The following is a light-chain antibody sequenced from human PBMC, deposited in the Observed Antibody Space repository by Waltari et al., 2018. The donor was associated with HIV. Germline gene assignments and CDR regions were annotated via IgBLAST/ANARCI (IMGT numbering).Light chain of an antibody. Sequence: QSALTQPDSVSGSPGQPIHISCTGTSSDVGGCHVVSWYQQHPGKAPKLMMYEDNKRPSGVSNRFSGSKSGNTASLTISGLQAEDEADYYCCSYTGSTTWVFGGGTKLTVL. V-gene: IGLV2-23*01. CDR3: CSYTGSTTWV. CDR2: EDN. J-gene: IGLJ3*02. CDR1: SSDVGGCHV.